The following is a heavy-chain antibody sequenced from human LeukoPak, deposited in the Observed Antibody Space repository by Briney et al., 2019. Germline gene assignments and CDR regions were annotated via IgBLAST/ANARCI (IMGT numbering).Heavy chain of an antibody. J-gene: IGHJ5*02. Sequence: ASVKVSCKVSGYTLTELSMHWVRQAPGKGLEWMGGFDPEDGETIYAQKFQGRVTMTEDTSTDTAYMGLSSLRSEDTAVYYCARDNSVEDTAWWFDPWGQGTLVTVSS. CDR1: GYTLTELS. CDR3: ARDNSVEDTAWWFDP. D-gene: IGHD4-23*01. V-gene: IGHV1-24*01. CDR2: FDPEDGET.